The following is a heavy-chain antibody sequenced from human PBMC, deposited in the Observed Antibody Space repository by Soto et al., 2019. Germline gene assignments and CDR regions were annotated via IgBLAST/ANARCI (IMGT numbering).Heavy chain of an antibody. CDR1: GGSIKVGGYY. CDR3: AREGSHSAYNFAIGIQLWSFDR. CDR2: IYYSGTT. D-gene: IGHD1-1*01. J-gene: IGHJ5*02. V-gene: IGHV4-39*02. Sequence: SETLSLTCTVSGGSIKVGGYYWGWIRQPPGKGLEWVATIYYSGTTYYNPSLKSRLTISLDTSRNQFSLDLTSVTAADTAVYYCAREGSHSAYNFAIGIQLWSFDRWGQGLPVTVSS.